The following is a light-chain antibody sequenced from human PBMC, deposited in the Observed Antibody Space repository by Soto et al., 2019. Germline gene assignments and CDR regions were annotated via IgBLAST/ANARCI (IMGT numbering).Light chain of an antibody. CDR1: QGIRND. CDR3: LQDDNYPLT. J-gene: IGKJ4*01. V-gene: IGKV1-6*01. Sequence: AIQMTQSPSFLSASVGDRVTITCRASQGIRNDLGWYQQKPGKAPKLLIYAASTLQSGVPSRFSGSGSGTDFTLTISSLHPEDFATYYCLQDDNYPLTFGGGTKVEIK. CDR2: AAS.